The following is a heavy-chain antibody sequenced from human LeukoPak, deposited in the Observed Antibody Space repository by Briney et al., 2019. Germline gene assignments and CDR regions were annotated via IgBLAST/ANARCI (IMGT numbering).Heavy chain of an antibody. CDR1: GFTFSSYA. J-gene: IGHJ4*02. Sequence: GGSLRLSWAASGFTFSSYAMSWVRQAPGKGLEWVSAISGGGGSTYYADSVKGRFTISRDNSKNTLYLQMNSLRAEDTAVYYCAKDHHGTVTPYYFDYWGQGTLVTVSS. V-gene: IGHV3-23*01. CDR3: AKDHHGTVTPYYFDY. CDR2: ISGGGGST. D-gene: IGHD4-17*01.